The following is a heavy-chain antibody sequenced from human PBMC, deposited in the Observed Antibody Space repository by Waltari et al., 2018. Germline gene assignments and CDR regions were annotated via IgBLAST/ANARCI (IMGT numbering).Heavy chain of an antibody. V-gene: IGHV4-39*01. CDR2: MYYSGTT. CDR3: ARHWKRNGYRFDP. D-gene: IGHD5-12*01. J-gene: IGHJ5*02. Sequence: QLQLQESGPGLMKPSETLSLPCTVTGGSISRSRHYWGWNRQPPGQGLEWISSMYYSGTTYYNPTLESRVTISGDTSKNQFSLRLSSVTAADTAVYYCARHWKRNGYRFDPWGQGTLVTVSS. CDR1: GGSISRSRHY.